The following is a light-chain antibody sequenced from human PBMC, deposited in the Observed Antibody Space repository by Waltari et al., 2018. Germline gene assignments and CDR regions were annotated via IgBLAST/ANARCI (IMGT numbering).Light chain of an antibody. CDR2: EVS. J-gene: IGLJ1*01. CDR1: SSDVGYYNY. V-gene: IGLV2-8*01. CDR3: SSYAGNNFYV. Sequence: LTQPPSASGSPGQSVTISCTGTSSDVGYYNYVSWYQQHPGKAPKLMIFEVSKRFSGVPDRFSGSKSANTASLTVSGLQAEDEADYYCSSYAGNNFYVFGTGTTVTVL.